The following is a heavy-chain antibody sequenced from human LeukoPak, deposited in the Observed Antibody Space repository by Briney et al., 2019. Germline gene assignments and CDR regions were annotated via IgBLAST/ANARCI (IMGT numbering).Heavy chain of an antibody. CDR3: ARDLGDGTPFDY. CDR1: GFTFSSYA. D-gene: IGHD1-7*01. J-gene: IGHJ4*02. V-gene: IGHV3-23*01. CDR2: ISGSGGST. Sequence: GGSLRLSCAASGFTFSSYAMSWVRQAPGKGLEWVSAISGSGGSTYYADSVKGRFTISRDNAKNTLYLQLNSLRVEDTATYFCARDLGDGTPFDYWGQGTLVTVSS.